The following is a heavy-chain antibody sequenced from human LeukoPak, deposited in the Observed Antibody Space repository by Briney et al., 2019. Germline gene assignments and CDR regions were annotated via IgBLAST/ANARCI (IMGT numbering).Heavy chain of an antibody. CDR2: IKQDGSEK. CDR3: ARDVGSQDY. V-gene: IGHV3-7*01. D-gene: IGHD3-16*01. Sequence: GGSLRLSCAASRFTFSNYWMSWVRQAPGEGLEWVANIKQDGSEKYYVDSVEGRFTISRDNAKNSLYLQMNSLRAEDTAVYYCARDVGSQDYWGQGTLVTVSS. J-gene: IGHJ4*02. CDR1: RFTFSNYW.